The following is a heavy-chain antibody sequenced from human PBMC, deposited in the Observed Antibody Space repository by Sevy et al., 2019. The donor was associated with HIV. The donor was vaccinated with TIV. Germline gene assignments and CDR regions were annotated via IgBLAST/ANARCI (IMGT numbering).Heavy chain of an antibody. Sequence: SETLSLTCTVSGGSISSYYWSWIRQPAGKGREWMGRIHTSGSTNYNPSLKSRVTMSVATSKNQFSLKLSTVTAADTAVYYCARDVWELLRGEYYFDYWGQGTLVTVSS. CDR3: ARDVWELLRGEYYFDY. J-gene: IGHJ4*02. CDR1: GGSISSYY. CDR2: IHTSGST. V-gene: IGHV4-4*07. D-gene: IGHD1-26*01.